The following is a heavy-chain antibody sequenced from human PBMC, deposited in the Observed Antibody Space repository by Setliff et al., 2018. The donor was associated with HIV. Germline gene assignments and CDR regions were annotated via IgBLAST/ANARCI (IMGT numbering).Heavy chain of an antibody. CDR2: IFSTGST. D-gene: IGHD2-21*01. V-gene: IGHV4-61*09. CDR1: GGSISSGTYY. J-gene: IGHJ6*04. Sequence: SETLSLTCSVSGGSISSGTYYWSWIRQPAGKGLEWIGHIFSTGSTNYNPSLKSRVIMSADTSKNQFSLRLTSLTAADTAMYYCATIDYYSVWGKGTTVTVSS. CDR3: ATIDYYSV.